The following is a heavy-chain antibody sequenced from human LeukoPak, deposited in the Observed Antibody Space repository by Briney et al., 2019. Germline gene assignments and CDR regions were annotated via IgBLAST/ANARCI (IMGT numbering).Heavy chain of an antibody. D-gene: IGHD3-22*01. J-gene: IGHJ1*01. CDR3: AKGPNSSGYFSQYFQH. CDR2: ISYDGSNK. Sequence: GGSLRLSCAASGFTFSSYEMNWVRQAPGKGLEWVAVISYDGSNKYYADSVKGRFTISRDNSKNTLYLQMNSLRAEDTAVYYCAKGPNSSGYFSQYFQHWGQGTLVTVSS. CDR1: GFTFSSYE. V-gene: IGHV3-30*18.